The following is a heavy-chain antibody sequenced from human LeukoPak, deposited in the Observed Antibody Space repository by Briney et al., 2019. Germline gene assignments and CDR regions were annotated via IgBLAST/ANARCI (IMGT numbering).Heavy chain of an antibody. CDR3: ARGAAGTTPDYYYFGLDV. CDR1: GYRFTDYW. V-gene: IGHV5-51*01. D-gene: IGHD1-7*01. Sequence: GESLKISCKGTGYRFTDYWIGWVRQMPGKGLEWMGIIYPGDSDTRYSPSFQGQVTISADKSINTAHLQWSSLKASDTAMYYCARGAAGTTPDYYYFGLDVWGQGTTVRVSS. J-gene: IGHJ6*02. CDR2: IYPGDSDT.